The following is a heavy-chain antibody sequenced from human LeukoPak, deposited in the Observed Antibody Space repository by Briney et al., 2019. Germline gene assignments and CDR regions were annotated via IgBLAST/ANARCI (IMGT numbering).Heavy chain of an antibody. CDR1: GFTFSSYW. J-gene: IGHJ4*02. Sequence: PGGSLRLSCAASGFTFSSYWMGWVRQAPGKGLEWVANINEGESQKNYVDSVKGRFTISRDNAKNSVYLQMNSLRVEDTAVYYCVRRGSVWGDSWGQGTLVTVSS. D-gene: IGHD3-10*01. CDR2: INEGESQK. CDR3: VRRGSVWGDS. V-gene: IGHV3-7*01.